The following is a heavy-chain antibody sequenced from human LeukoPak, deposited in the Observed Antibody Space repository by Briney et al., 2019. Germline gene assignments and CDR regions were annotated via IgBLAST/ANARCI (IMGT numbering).Heavy chain of an antibody. CDR3: ARGRYSYGYRYYYGMDV. V-gene: IGHV4-34*01. Sequence: SETLSPTCAVYGGSFSGYYWSWIRQPPGKGLEWIGEINHSGSTNYNPSLKSRVTISVDTSKNQFSLKLSSVTAADTAVYYCARGRYSYGYRYYYGMDVWGQGTTVTVSS. D-gene: IGHD5-18*01. CDR2: INHSGST. J-gene: IGHJ6*02. CDR1: GGSFSGYY.